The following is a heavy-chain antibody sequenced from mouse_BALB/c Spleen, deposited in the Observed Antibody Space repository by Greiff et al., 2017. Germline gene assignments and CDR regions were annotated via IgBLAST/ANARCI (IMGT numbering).Heavy chain of an antibody. J-gene: IGHJ3*01. CDR2: IYPGDGST. V-gene: IGHV1S56*01. CDR1: GYTFTSYD. D-gene: IGHD4-1*01. CDR3: ARANWYVGFAY. Sequence: VQLQQSGPELVKPGASVKISCKASGYTFTSYDINWVKQRPGQGLEWIGWIYPGDGSTKYNEKFKGKATLTADKSSSTAYMQLSSLTSENSAVYFCARANWYVGFAYWGQGTLVTVSA.